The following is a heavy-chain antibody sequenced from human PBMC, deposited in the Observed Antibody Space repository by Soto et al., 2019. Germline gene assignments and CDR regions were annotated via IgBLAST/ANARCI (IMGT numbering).Heavy chain of an antibody. J-gene: IGHJ6*02. Sequence: TSETLCLTWTVSGGSISSYYWSWIRRPPGKGLEWIGYIYYSGSTNYNPSLKSRVTISVDTSKNEFSLKLSSVTAADTAVYYCARDKGYDLNYYYYYGMDVWGQGTTVTVSS. D-gene: IGHD5-12*01. CDR2: IYYSGST. CDR1: GGSISSYY. V-gene: IGHV4-59*01. CDR3: ARDKGYDLNYYYYYGMDV.